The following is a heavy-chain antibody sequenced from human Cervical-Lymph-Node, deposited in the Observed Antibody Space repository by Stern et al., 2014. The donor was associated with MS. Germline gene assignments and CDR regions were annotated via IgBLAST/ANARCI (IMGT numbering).Heavy chain of an antibody. V-gene: IGHV3-53*01. CDR3: ARDTSSPERSDW. D-gene: IGHD1-1*01. CDR2: ITNVGST. J-gene: IGHJ4*02. Sequence: EVQLVESGGGVIQPGGSLRLSCTASGFTVSRDDMTWVRQAPGKGLEWVSLITNVGSTFYTESVKGRFTISRDDSKNTVYLHMTSLRAEDTAMYYCARDTSSPERSDWWGQGTLVTVSS. CDR1: GFTVSRDD.